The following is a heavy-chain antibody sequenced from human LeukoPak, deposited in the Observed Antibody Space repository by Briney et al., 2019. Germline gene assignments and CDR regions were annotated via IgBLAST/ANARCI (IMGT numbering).Heavy chain of an antibody. D-gene: IGHD3-16*02. Sequence: SETLSLTCTVSGGSISSYYWSWIRQPPGKGLEWIGYIYYSGSTNYNPSLKSRVTISVDTSKNQFSLKLGSVTAADTAVYYCARLNFSLKVIPYYFDYWGQGTLVTVSS. CDR3: ARLNFSLKVIPYYFDY. J-gene: IGHJ4*02. V-gene: IGHV4-59*08. CDR1: GGSISSYY. CDR2: IYYSGST.